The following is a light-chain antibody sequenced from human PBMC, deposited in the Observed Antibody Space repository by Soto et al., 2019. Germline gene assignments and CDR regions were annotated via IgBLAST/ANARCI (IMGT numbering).Light chain of an antibody. V-gene: IGKV3-11*01. CDR1: QSVSSY. CDR3: QHRSNWPLT. CDR2: DAS. J-gene: IGKJ4*01. Sequence: EIVLTQSPATLSLSPGERATLSCRASQSVSSYLAWYQQKPGQAPRLLIYDASNRATGIPARFSGSGSGTDFTLTISSLEPEEFAVYYCQHRSNWPLTFGGGTTVEIK.